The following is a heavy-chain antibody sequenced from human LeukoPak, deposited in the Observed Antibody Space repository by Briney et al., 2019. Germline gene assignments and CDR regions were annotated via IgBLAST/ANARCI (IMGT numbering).Heavy chain of an antibody. Sequence: ASVKVSCKASGYTFTSNGISWVRQAPGQGLEWMGWISAYGGNTNYAQNLQGRVTVTTDTAARTAYMELRSLRSDDTAMYYCARVAGGYSYGYEDYWGQGTLVTVSS. CDR3: ARVAGGYSYGYEDY. J-gene: IGHJ4*02. D-gene: IGHD5-18*01. CDR1: GYTFTSNG. V-gene: IGHV1-18*01. CDR2: ISAYGGNT.